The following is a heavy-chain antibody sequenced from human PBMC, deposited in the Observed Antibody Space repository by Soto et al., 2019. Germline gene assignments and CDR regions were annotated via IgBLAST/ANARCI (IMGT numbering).Heavy chain of an antibody. CDR2: IYPGDSDT. CDR1: GYSFTIYW. J-gene: IGHJ6*02. Sequence: PGESLKISCKGSGYSFTIYWIGWVLQMPGKGLEWMGIIYPGDSDTRYSPSFQGQVTISADKSISTAYLQWSSLKASDTAMYYCARSQQQLGTYYYYYGMDVWGQGTTVTVSS. V-gene: IGHV5-51*01. CDR3: ARSQQQLGTYYYYYGMDV. D-gene: IGHD6-13*01.